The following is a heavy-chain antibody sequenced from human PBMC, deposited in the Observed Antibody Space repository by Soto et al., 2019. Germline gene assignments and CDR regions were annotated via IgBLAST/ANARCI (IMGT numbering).Heavy chain of an antibody. CDR1: GGTFSSYA. J-gene: IGHJ6*02. CDR2: IIPIFGTA. D-gene: IGHD3-3*01. CDR3: ARDFDFLGGYCQPPYYYYGMDV. Sequence: SVKVSCKASGGTFSSYAISWVRQAPGQGLEWMGGIIPIFGTANYAQKFQGRVTITADESTSTAYMELSSLRSEDTAVYYCARDFDFLGGYCQPPYYYYGMDVWGQGTTVTVSS. V-gene: IGHV1-69*13.